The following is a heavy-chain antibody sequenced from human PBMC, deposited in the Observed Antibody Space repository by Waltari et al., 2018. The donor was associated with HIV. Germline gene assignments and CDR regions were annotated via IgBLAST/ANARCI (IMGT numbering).Heavy chain of an antibody. CDR3: ARLPYSTSRFDY. CDR2: FWRTGST. Sequence: QVQLQESGPGLVKPSETLSLTCAVSGYSIRSGYYWGWIRQPPGKGLEWIGSFWRTGSTYYNPSLKSRVTISGDTSKNQFSLNLTSVTAADTAVYFCARLPYSTSRFDYWGQGTLVTVS. V-gene: IGHV4-38-2*01. D-gene: IGHD6-6*01. CDR1: GYSIRSGYY. J-gene: IGHJ4*02.